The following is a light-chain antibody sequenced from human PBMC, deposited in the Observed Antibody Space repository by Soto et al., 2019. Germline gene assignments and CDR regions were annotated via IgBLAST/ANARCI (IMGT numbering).Light chain of an antibody. CDR1: QSVGTW. CDR3: QQYNFFTT. CDR2: KAS. J-gene: IGKJ5*01. V-gene: IGKV1-5*03. Sequence: DIQMTQSPSTLSASVGDRVTITCRASQSVGTWLAWYQQKPGKAPNLLIYKASNLESGVPSRFSGSGSGTEFTLTISSLQPDDFATYYCQQYNFFTTFGQGTRLDIK.